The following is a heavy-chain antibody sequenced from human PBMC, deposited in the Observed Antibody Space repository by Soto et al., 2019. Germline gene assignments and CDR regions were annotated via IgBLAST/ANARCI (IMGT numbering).Heavy chain of an antibody. Sequence: GASVKVSCKASGYTFTSYGISWVRQAPGQGLEWMGWISAYNGNTNYAQKLQGRVTMTTDTSTSTAYMELRSLRSDDTAVYYCARRRRLITLYYFDYWGQGTLVTVSS. CDR1: GYTFTSYG. J-gene: IGHJ4*02. V-gene: IGHV1-18*01. CDR2: ISAYNGNT. CDR3: ARRRRLITLYYFDY. D-gene: IGHD6-6*01.